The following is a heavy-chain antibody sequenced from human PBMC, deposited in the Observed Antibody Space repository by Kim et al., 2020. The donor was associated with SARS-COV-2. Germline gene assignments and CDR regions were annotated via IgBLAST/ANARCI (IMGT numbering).Heavy chain of an antibody. V-gene: IGHV4-59*08. Sequence: TNDNPSLKSRVTISVDTSKNQFSLKLSSVTAADTAVYYCARHEEGDYYSTWGQGTLVTVSS. D-gene: IGHD4-17*01. J-gene: IGHJ5*02. CDR2: T. CDR3: ARHEEGDYYST.